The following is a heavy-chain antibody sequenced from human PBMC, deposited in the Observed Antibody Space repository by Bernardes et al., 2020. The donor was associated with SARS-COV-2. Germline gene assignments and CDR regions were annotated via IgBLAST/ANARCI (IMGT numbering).Heavy chain of an antibody. V-gene: IGHV4-39*01. Sequence: SETLSLTCTVSGGSISSSSYYWGWIRQPPGKGLEWIGSIYYSGSTYYNPSLKSRVTISVDTSKNQFSLKLSSVTAADTAVYYCARSYCSGGSCYGLNWFDPWGQGTLVTVSS. CDR1: GGSISSSSYY. CDR3: ARSYCSGGSCYGLNWFDP. D-gene: IGHD2-15*01. CDR2: IYYSGST. J-gene: IGHJ5*02.